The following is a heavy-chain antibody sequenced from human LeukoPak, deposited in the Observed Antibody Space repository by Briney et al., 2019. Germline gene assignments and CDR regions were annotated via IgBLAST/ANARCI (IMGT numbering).Heavy chain of an antibody. D-gene: IGHD3-10*01. Sequence: PGGSLSLSCAASGFTFSSYGMHWVRQAPGKGLEWVAFIRYDGSNKYYAASVKGRFTISRDNSKNTLYLQMNSLRAEDTAVYYCAKDRLLWFGELLPPYYFDYWGQGTLVTVSS. CDR3: AKDRLLWFGELLPPYYFDY. V-gene: IGHV3-30*02. CDR2: IRYDGSNK. CDR1: GFTFSSYG. J-gene: IGHJ4*02.